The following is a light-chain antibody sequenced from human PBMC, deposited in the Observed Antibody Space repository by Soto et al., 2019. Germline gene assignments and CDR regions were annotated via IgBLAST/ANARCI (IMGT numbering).Light chain of an antibody. V-gene: IGKV1-5*01. CDR2: DAS. Sequence: DIQMTQSPSTLAASVGDRVTISCRASQSFSGMLAWYQQKPGKAPKLLIYDASSLESGVPSRFSGSGSGTEFTLTISSLHPDDFATYYCQQYHTYSTFGQGTQLEIK. J-gene: IGKJ2*01. CDR3: QQYHTYST. CDR1: QSFSGM.